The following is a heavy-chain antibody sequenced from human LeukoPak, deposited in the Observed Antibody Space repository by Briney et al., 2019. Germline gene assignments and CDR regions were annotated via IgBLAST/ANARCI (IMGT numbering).Heavy chain of an antibody. CDR1: GGSISSSSYY. Sequence: KPSETLSLTCTVSGGSISSSSYYWGWIRQPPGKGLEWIGSIYYSGSTYHNPSLKSRVTISVDTSKNQFSLKLSSVTAADTAVYYCASFPKRAADYYYSMDVWGKGTTVTVSS. J-gene: IGHJ6*03. V-gene: IGHV4-39*01. D-gene: IGHD2-15*01. CDR3: ASFPKRAADYYYSMDV. CDR2: IYYSGST.